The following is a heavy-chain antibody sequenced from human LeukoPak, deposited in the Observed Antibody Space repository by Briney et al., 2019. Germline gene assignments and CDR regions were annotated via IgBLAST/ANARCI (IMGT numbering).Heavy chain of an antibody. J-gene: IGHJ4*02. Sequence: ASVKVSCKASGYTFINYDINWVRQAPGQGLEWMGWISAYNGNTNYAQKLQGRVTMTTDTSTSTAYMELRSLRSDDTAVYYCALTSGYDNFSFDYWGQGTLVTVSS. CDR2: ISAYNGNT. CDR1: GYTFINYD. D-gene: IGHD5-12*01. CDR3: ALTSGYDNFSFDY. V-gene: IGHV1-18*01.